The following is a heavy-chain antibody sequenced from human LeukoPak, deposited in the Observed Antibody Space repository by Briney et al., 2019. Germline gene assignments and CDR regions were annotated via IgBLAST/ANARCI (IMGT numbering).Heavy chain of an antibody. CDR1: GGSFSGYY. V-gene: IGHV4-34*01. CDR3: ARRSPIAAAGTSWYFDL. D-gene: IGHD6-13*01. CDR2: INHSGST. Sequence: SETLSLTCAVYGGSFSGYYWSWIRQPPGKGLEWIGEINHSGSTNYNPSLKSRVTISVDTSKNQFSLKLSSVTAADTAVYYCARRSPIAAAGTSWYFDLWGRGTLVTVSS. J-gene: IGHJ2*01.